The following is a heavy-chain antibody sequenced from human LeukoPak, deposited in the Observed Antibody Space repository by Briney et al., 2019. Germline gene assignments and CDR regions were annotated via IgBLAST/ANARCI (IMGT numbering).Heavy chain of an antibody. D-gene: IGHD5-24*01. J-gene: IGHJ1*01. CDR3: VKHRDLEYFQH. CDR1: GGSISSSNW. V-gene: IGHV4-4*02. CDR2: IYHSGST. Sequence: SGTLSLTCVVSGGSISSSNWWSWVRQPPGKGLEWIGEIYHSGSTNYNPSLKSRVTISVDKSKNQFSLKLSSVTAADTAVYYCVKHRDLEYFQHWGQGTLVTVSS.